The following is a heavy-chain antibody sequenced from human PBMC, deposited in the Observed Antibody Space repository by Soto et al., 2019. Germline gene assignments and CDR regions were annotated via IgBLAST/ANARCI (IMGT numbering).Heavy chain of an antibody. CDR3: ARGGHAAAALDY. J-gene: IGHJ4*02. V-gene: IGHV4-30-2*01. CDR2: IYHSGRT. CDR1: GDSISSGGYS. Sequence: QLQLQESGSGLVKPSQTLSLTCAVSGDSISSGGYSWSWIRQPPGKDLERIGYIYHSGRTYYNPSPKSRGTVEADRWKNQFSLKLSDVTAADTGVNYCARGGHAAAALDYWGQGTLVTVSS. D-gene: IGHD2-15*01.